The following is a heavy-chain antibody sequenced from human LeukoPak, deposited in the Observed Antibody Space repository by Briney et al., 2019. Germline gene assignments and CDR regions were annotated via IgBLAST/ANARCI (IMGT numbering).Heavy chain of an antibody. CDR3: AKVTAAAGISGYDAFDI. Sequence: GGSLRLSCAASGFMFRRAWMSWVRQAPGKGLEWVSAISGSGGSTYYADSVKGRFTISRDNSKNTLYLQMNSLRAEDTAVYYCAKVTAAAGISGYDAFDIWGQGTMVTVSS. J-gene: IGHJ3*02. D-gene: IGHD6-13*01. V-gene: IGHV3-23*01. CDR2: ISGSGGST. CDR1: GFMFRRAW.